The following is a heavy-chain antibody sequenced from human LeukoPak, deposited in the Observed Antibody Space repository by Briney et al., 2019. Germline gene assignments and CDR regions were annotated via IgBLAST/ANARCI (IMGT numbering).Heavy chain of an antibody. J-gene: IGHJ5*02. CDR2: ISGSGGST. CDR1: GFTFSSYS. Sequence: GGSLRLSCAASGFTFSSYSMNWVRQAPGKGLEWVSAISGSGGSTYYADSVKGRFTISRDNSKNTLYLQMNSLRAEDTAVYYCAGGDYGDEFDPWGQGTLVTVSS. CDR3: AGGDYGDEFDP. D-gene: IGHD4-17*01. V-gene: IGHV3-23*01.